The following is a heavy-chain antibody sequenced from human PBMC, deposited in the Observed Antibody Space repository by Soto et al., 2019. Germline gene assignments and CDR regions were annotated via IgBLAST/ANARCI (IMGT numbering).Heavy chain of an antibody. CDR1: GGTFSNYA. CDR2: IVPIFGTT. CDR3: ARVEAVAGLYNYHGLDV. V-gene: IGHV1-69*12. J-gene: IGHJ6*02. D-gene: IGHD6-19*01. Sequence: QVQLVQSGAEVKKPGSSVKVSCKVSGGTFSNYAIDWVRLAPGHGLEWMGGIVPIFGTTYYPQKFQGRATIIADDSTTRAYLEMSSLRSEDTAIYYCARVEAVAGLYNYHGLDVWGQGTAVTVSS.